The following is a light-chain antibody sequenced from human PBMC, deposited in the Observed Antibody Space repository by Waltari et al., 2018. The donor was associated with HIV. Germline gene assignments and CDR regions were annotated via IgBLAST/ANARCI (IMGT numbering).Light chain of an antibody. J-gene: IGLJ3*02. CDR3: CSYAGSGVV. CDR2: EVT. Sequence: QSALTQSASVSGSPGQSITISCTGTSSDVGAYTLVSWYQQHPGEVPKLLIYEVTKRPSGVSTRFSGSKSGNTASLTISGLQAEDEADYYCCSYAGSGVVFGGGTKLTVL. V-gene: IGLV2-23*02. CDR1: SSDVGAYTL.